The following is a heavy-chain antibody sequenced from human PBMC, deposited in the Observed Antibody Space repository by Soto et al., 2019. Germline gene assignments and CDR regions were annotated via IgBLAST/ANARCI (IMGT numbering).Heavy chain of an antibody. Sequence: EVQLLESGGGLVQPGGSLSLSCGASGFTFSDNAMTWVRQAPGKGLEWVSRISDDGDSTYYADSVQGRFTISRDNSKNTLFLQMSSLGAEDTAVYYCAKSLSTAVNYGLDVWGQGTSVTVSS. D-gene: IGHD2-2*01. CDR3: AKSLSTAVNYGLDV. J-gene: IGHJ6*02. CDR1: GFTFSDNA. CDR2: ISDDGDST. V-gene: IGHV3-23*01.